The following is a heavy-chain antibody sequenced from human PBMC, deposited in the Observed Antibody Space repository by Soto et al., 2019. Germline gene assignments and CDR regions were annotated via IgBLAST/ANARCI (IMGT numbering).Heavy chain of an antibody. D-gene: IGHD3-22*01. CDR3: ARDPSHVDYYDSSGYYYYYGMDV. J-gene: IGHJ6*02. CDR1: GGTFSSYA. Sequence: ASVKVSCKASGGTFSSYAISWVRQAPGQGLEWMGGIIPIFGTANYAQKFQGRVTITADESTSTAYMELSSLRSEDTAVYYCARDPSHVDYYDSSGYYYYYGMDVWGQGTTVTVSS. V-gene: IGHV1-69*13. CDR2: IIPIFGTA.